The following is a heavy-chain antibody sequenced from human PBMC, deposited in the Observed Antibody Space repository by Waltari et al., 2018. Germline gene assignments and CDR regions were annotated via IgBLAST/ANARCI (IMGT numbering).Heavy chain of an antibody. J-gene: IGHJ4*02. V-gene: IGHV3-43*01. Sequence: VHLVQSGGLVVEPGGSLRLSCTASGFTYKRFSMHWVRQRPGKGLEGLLVSQGNGRASFYADSLGGRFIVSRDNNRNSLYLQMNSLSTEDTAMYYCAKEHDSGWPTLDSWGQGTLVTVHS. CDR3: AKEHDSGWPTLDS. D-gene: IGHD6-19*01. CDR1: GFTYKRFS. CDR2: SQGNGRAS.